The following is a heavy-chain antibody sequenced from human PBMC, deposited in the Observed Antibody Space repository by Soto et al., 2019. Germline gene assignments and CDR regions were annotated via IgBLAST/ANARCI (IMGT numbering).Heavy chain of an antibody. CDR3: AKADGEQWLLPHLEN. Sequence: EVQLLESGGDLVRPGESLRLSCAASGFNFNKYAMSWVRQAPGEGLEWGSGISCCGGTACNADSVKGRFTNARDDSKNTLFLHMNSLRVEDTAEYYCAKADGEQWLLPHLENWGRGTLVTVS. D-gene: IGHD6-19*01. CDR2: ISCCGGTA. CDR1: GFNFNKYA. J-gene: IGHJ4*02. V-gene: IGHV3-23*01.